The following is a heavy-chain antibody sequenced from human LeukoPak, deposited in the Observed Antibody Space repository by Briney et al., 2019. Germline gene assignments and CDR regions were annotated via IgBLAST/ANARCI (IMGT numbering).Heavy chain of an antibody. CDR1: GDSFSGYY. CDR3: ARDSGDYGAFDY. D-gene: IGHD4-17*01. V-gene: IGHV4-34*01. Sequence: PSETLSLTCAVYGDSFSGYYWSWIRQPPGKGLEWIAEINHRGTTHYNPSLKSRVNISADTSKNQFSLHLDSVTAADTAVYYCARDSGDYGAFDYWGQGTLVTVSS. CDR2: INHRGTT. J-gene: IGHJ4*02.